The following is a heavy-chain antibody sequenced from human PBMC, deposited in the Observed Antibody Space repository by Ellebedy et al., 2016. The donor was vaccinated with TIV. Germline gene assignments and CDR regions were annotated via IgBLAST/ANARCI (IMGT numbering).Heavy chain of an antibody. Sequence: MPSETLSLTCAVYGGSFSGYYWSWIRQPPGKGLEWIGEINHSGSTNYNPSLKSRVTISVDTSKNQFSLKLSSVTAADTAVYYCASGHPSSMLSYNWFDPWGQGTLVTVSS. CDR2: INHSGST. V-gene: IGHV4-34*01. J-gene: IGHJ5*02. CDR1: GGSFSGYY. D-gene: IGHD2-8*01. CDR3: ASGHPSSMLSYNWFDP.